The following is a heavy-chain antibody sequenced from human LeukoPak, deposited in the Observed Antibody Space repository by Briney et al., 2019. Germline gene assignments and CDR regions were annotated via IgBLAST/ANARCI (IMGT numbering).Heavy chain of an antibody. D-gene: IGHD6-19*01. J-gene: IGHJ4*02. Sequence: GESLKISCKGSGYSFTSHWIGWVRQMPGKGLEWMGIIYPGDSDTRYSPSFQGQVTISADKSTSTVYLQWSSLKASDTAMYYCARRSSGWYQDYWGQGTLVTVSS. CDR1: GYSFTSHW. V-gene: IGHV5-51*01. CDR2: IYPGDSDT. CDR3: ARRSSGWYQDY.